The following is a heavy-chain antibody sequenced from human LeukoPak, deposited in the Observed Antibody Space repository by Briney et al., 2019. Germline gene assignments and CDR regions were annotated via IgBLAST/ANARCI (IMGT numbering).Heavy chain of an antibody. CDR2: ISASGGST. D-gene: IGHD5-12*01. CDR1: GFTFSSYA. J-gene: IGHJ6*03. Sequence: PGGSLRLSCAASGFTFSSYAMSWVRQAPGKGLEWVSAISASGGSTYYADSVKGRFTISRDNSKNTLYLQMNSLRAEDTAVYYCAKDGYSGYDWGVYDMDVWGKGTTVTVTS. CDR3: AKDGYSGYDWGVYDMDV. V-gene: IGHV3-23*01.